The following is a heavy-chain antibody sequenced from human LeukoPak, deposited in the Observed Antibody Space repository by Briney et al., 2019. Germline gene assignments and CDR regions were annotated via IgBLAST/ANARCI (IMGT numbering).Heavy chain of an antibody. CDR3: TKQTADDAFDI. CDR2: IRSELNGYAT. Sequence: PGGSLKLSCAASGFTFNDPTIHWVRQASGKGLEWVGRIRSELNGYATAYAASVRGRFTISRDDSKNTAYLQMDNLKTGDTAVFYCTKQTADDAFDIWGRGTMVTVSS. J-gene: IGHJ3*02. CDR1: GFTFNDPT. V-gene: IGHV3-73*01.